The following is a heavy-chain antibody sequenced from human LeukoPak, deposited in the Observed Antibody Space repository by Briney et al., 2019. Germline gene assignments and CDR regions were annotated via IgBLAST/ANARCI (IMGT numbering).Heavy chain of an antibody. J-gene: IGHJ5*02. CDR1: GFTFSSYG. V-gene: IGHV3-33*06. D-gene: IGHD1-14*01. Sequence: GGSLRLSCAASGFTFSSYGMHWVRQAPGKGLEWVAVIWYDGSNKYYADSVKGRFTISRDNSKNTLYLQMNSLRAEDTAIYYCANKPAGFDPWGQGTLVTVSS. CDR2: IWYDGSNK. CDR3: ANKPAGFDP.